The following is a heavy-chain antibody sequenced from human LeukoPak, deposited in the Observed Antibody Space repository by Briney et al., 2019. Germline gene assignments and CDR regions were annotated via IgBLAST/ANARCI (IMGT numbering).Heavy chain of an antibody. CDR2: IKQDGSEK. Sequence: PGGSLRLSCAASTFTFSNYWMSWVRQAPGKGLEWVANIKQDGSEKYYVDSVKGRFTISRDNAKTSPYLQMNSLRAEDTAVYYCARDALAAGATGTFDIWGQGTMVTVSS. CDR3: ARDALAAGATGTFDI. D-gene: IGHD1-14*01. CDR1: TFTFSNYW. V-gene: IGHV3-7*03. J-gene: IGHJ3*02.